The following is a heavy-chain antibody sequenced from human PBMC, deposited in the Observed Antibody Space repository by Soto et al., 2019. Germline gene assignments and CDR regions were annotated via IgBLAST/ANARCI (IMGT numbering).Heavy chain of an antibody. J-gene: IGHJ3*02. CDR3: AREDGYRGGDAFDI. CDR2: IWSDGTNK. V-gene: IGHV3-33*01. CDR1: GFTFSTYG. Sequence: GGSLRLSCAASGFTFSTYGMHWVRQAPGKGLEWVALIWSDGTNKYYADSVKGSFTISRDNSKKTLYLQMNSLRAEDTAVYYCAREDGYRGGDAFDIWGQGTMVTVSS. D-gene: IGHD5-12*01.